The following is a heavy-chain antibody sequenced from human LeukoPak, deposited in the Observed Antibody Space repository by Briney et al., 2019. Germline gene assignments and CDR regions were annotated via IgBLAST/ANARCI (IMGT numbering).Heavy chain of an antibody. CDR3: ARDSNLEYSSSRGLGR. J-gene: IGHJ4*02. Sequence: ASETLSLICTVSGGPISSYYWSWIRQPAGKGLEWIGRIYASGSTYYNPSLKSRVTMSVDTSKNQFSLRLTTVTAADTAVYYCARDSNLEYSSSRGLGRWGQGTLVTVSS. D-gene: IGHD6-6*01. V-gene: IGHV4-4*07. CDR2: IYASGST. CDR1: GGPISSYY.